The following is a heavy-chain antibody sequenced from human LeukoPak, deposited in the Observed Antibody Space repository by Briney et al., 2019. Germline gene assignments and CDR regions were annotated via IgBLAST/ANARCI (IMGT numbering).Heavy chain of an antibody. CDR3: ARTHSYGDY. Sequence: PSETLSLTCAVYGGSFSGYYWSWIRQPPGKGLEWIGEINHSGSTNYNPSLKSRVTISVDTSKNQFSLKLSSVTAADTAVYYCARTHSYGDYWGQGTLVTVSS. CDR2: INHSGST. D-gene: IGHD5-18*01. J-gene: IGHJ4*02. V-gene: IGHV4-34*01. CDR1: GGSFSGYY.